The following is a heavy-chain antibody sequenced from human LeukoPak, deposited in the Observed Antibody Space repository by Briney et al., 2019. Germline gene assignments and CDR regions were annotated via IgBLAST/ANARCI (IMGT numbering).Heavy chain of an antibody. CDR1: GYTFTVYY. CDR2: INSNSGGS. CDR3: AHLLGGRDH. J-gene: IGHJ4*02. V-gene: IGHV1-2*02. Sequence: WASVTVSFKASGYTFTVYYIHWVRQAPGQGLEWMGWINSNSGGSYSTQKFQGRVTMTRDTSITTAYMELSRLTSDDTAVYYCAHLLGGRDHWGQGALVTVSS. D-gene: IGHD3-16*01.